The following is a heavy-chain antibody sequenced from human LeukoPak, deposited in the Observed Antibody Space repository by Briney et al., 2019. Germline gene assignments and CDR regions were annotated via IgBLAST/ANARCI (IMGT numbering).Heavy chain of an antibody. J-gene: IGHJ4*02. CDR2: IRYDGSNK. D-gene: IGHD6-25*01. V-gene: IGHV3-30*02. CDR1: GFTFSSYE. CDR3: AKDQRYYFDY. Sequence: PGGSLRLSCAASGFTFSSYEMNWVRQAPGKGLEWVAFIRYDGSNKYYADSVKGRFTISRDNSKNTLYLQMNSLRAEDTAVYYCAKDQRYYFDYWGQGTLVTVSS.